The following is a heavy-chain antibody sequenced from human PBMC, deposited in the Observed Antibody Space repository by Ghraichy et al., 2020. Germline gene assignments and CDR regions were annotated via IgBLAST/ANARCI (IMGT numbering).Heavy chain of an antibody. D-gene: IGHD3-22*01. CDR3: AHSAYYDSSGSQRPAPYYYYYGMDV. J-gene: IGHJ6*02. CDR2: IYWNDDK. Sequence: SGPTLVKPTQTLTLTCTFSGFSLSTSGVGVGWIRQPPGKALEWLALIYWNDDKRYSPSLKSRLTITKDTSKNQVVLTMTNMDPVDTATYYCAHSAYYDSSGSQRPAPYYYYYGMDVWGQGTTVTVSS. CDR1: GFSLSTSGVG. V-gene: IGHV2-5*01.